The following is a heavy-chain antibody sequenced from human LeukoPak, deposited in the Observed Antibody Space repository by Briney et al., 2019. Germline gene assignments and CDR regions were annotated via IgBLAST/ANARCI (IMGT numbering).Heavy chain of an antibody. Sequence: SETLSLTCTVSGGSISSYYWSWIRQPPGKGLEWIGYIYYSGSTNYNPSPKSRVTISVDTSKNQFSLKLSSVTAADTAVYYCARELDYRFGEPWGNWFDPWGQGTPVTVSS. CDR1: GGSISSYY. J-gene: IGHJ5*02. CDR2: IYYSGST. V-gene: IGHV4-59*01. D-gene: IGHD3-10*01. CDR3: ARELDYRFGEPWGNWFDP.